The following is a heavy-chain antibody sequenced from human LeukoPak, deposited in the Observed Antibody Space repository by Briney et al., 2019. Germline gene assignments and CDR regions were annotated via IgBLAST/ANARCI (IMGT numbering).Heavy chain of an antibody. CDR2: INSSGGST. CDR1: GYTFTTYY. J-gene: IGHJ4*02. V-gene: IGHV1-46*01. D-gene: IGHD3-22*01. Sequence: ASVKVSCKASGYTFTTYYMHWVRQAPGQGLEWMGIINSSGGSTSYAQKFQGRVTMTRDTSTSTVYMELSSLRAEDTAVYYCARIVVVTEFDYWGQGTLVTVSS. CDR3: ARIVVVTEFDY.